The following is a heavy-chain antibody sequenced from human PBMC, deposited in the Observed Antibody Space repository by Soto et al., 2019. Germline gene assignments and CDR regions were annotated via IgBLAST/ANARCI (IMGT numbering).Heavy chain of an antibody. CDR2: IIPIFGTA. Sequence: QVQLVQSGAEVKKPGSSVKVSCKASGGTFSSYAISWVRQAPGQGLEWMGGIIPIFGTANYAQKFQGRVTITADESTSPAYMVLSSLRSEDTAVYYCATNRQDYSDSSGYPVRCGYWGQGTLVTVSS. D-gene: IGHD3-22*01. V-gene: IGHV1-69*01. CDR1: GGTFSSYA. CDR3: ATNRQDYSDSSGYPVRCGY. J-gene: IGHJ4*02.